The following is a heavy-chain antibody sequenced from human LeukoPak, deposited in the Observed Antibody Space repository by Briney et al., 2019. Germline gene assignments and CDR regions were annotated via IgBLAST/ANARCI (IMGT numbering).Heavy chain of an antibody. CDR1: GFTFSSYE. D-gene: IGHD6-13*01. J-gene: IGHJ6*03. CDR2: ISSSGSTI. Sequence: GGSLRLSCAASGFTFSSYEMNWVRQAPGKGLEWVSYISSSGSTIYYADSVKGRFTISRDNSKNTLYLQMNSLRAEDTAVYYCAKDLRSSSWYNYYYMDVWGKGTTVTISS. CDR3: AKDLRSSSWYNYYYMDV. V-gene: IGHV3-48*03.